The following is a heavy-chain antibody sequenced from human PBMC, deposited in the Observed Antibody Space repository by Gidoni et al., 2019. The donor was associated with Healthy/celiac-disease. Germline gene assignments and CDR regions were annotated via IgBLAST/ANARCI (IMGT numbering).Heavy chain of an antibody. CDR1: GFTFSSYA. D-gene: IGHD6-13*01. CDR3: AKDQRAAAGLFDY. J-gene: IGHJ4*02. V-gene: IGHV3-23*01. Sequence: EVQLLESGGGLVQPGGSLRLSCAASGFTFSSYAMSWVRQAPGKGLEWVSAISGRGGRTYYADSVKGRFTISRDNSKNTLYLQMNSLRAEDTAVYYCAKDQRAAAGLFDYWGQGTLVTVSS. CDR2: ISGRGGRT.